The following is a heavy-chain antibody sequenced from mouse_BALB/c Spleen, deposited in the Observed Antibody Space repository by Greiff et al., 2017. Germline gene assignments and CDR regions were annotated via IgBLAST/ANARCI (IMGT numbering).Heavy chain of an antibody. CDR2: IYYSGTI. CDR1: GISITTGNYR. Sequence: EVKVEESGPGLVKPSQTVSLTCTVTGISITTGNYRWSWIRQFPGNKLEWIGYIYYSGTITYNPSLTSRTTITRDTSKNQFFLEMNSLTAEDTATYYCARDNDGYPFAYWGQGTLVTVSA. J-gene: IGHJ3*01. CDR3: ARDNDGYPFAY. D-gene: IGHD2-3*01. V-gene: IGHV3-5*02.